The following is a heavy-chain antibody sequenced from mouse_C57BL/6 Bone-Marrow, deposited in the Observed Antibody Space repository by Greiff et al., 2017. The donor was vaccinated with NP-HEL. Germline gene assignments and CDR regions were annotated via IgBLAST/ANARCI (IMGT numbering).Heavy chain of an antibody. CDR2: ISRGGSYT. Sequence: EVHLVESGGDLVKPGGSLKLSCAASGFTFSSYSMSWVRQTPDKRLEWVATISRGGSYTYYPDSVKGRFTISRDNAKNTLYLQMSSLKSEDTAMYYCAPYCFDYWGQGTTLTVSS. CDR3: APYCFDY. CDR1: GFTFSSYS. J-gene: IGHJ2*01. V-gene: IGHV5-6*01.